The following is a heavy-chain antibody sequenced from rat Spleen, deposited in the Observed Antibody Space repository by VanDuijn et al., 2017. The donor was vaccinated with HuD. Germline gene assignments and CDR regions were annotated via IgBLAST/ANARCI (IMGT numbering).Heavy chain of an antibody. CDR2: ISYDGGST. V-gene: IGHV5S10*01. J-gene: IGHJ2*01. Sequence: EVQLVESGGGLVQPGRSLKLSCAASGFTFSDFNMAWVRQAPKKGLEWVAYISYDGGSTYYRDSVKGRFTISRDNAKSTLYLQMDSLRSEDTATYYCTTEGSSYPQWGQGVMVTVSS. CDR1: GFTFSDFN. D-gene: IGHD1-8*01. CDR3: TTEGSSYPQ.